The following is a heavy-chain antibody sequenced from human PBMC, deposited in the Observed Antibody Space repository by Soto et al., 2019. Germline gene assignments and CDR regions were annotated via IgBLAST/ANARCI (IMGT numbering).Heavy chain of an antibody. CDR1: GGNPSNSA. CDR2: IIPVFGIV. D-gene: IGHD6-19*01. V-gene: IGHV1-69*01. CDR3: AGGRIVGAGSSAYYCIDV. Sequence: QVHLLLQSGAEVKKPGSSVKVSCKASGGNPSNSAISWVRQAPGQGLEWMGGIIPVFGIVSYAQNFQVRVTITADESTSTADRELSSLRSEDTSVYFCAGGRIVGAGSSAYYCIDVWGQGTTVTVSS. J-gene: IGHJ6*02.